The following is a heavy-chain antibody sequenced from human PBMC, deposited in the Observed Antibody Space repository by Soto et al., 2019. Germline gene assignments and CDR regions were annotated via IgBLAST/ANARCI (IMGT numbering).Heavy chain of an antibody. CDR1: GFTFSDYF. D-gene: IGHD3-10*01. CDR2: ISSSSTTI. Sequence: QVQLVESGGGLVKPGGSLRLSCAASGFTFSDYFMSWIRQSPGKGLEWVSSISSSSTTIYYTDSMKGRYTISRANAKNSLFLQMNSLRAEDTAVYFCARGRAISSAGSAFDYWGQGTLVTVSS. J-gene: IGHJ4*02. V-gene: IGHV3-11*01. CDR3: ARGRAISSAGSAFDY.